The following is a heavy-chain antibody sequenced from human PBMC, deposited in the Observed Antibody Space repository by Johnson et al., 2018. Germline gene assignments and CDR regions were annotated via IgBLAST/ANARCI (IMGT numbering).Heavy chain of an antibody. J-gene: IGHJ3*01. CDR2: IYYTGTT. CDR3: ARVPSQYFDV. CDR1: GGPFSGFS. V-gene: IGHV4-34*01. D-gene: IGHD2-2*01. Sequence: QVQLQQWGPGLVKPSETLSLTCGVFGGPFSGFSWAWIRQAPGKGLEWIGEIYYTGTTTYNPTLQSRLSLSLDTSKRQVSLRLTSGTAADTGVYYCARVPSQYFDVWGQGTLVTVSS.